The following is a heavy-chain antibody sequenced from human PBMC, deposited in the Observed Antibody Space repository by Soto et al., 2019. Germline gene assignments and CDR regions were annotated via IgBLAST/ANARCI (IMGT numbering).Heavy chain of an antibody. D-gene: IGHD5-18*01. J-gene: IGHJ4*02. CDR3: ARTPPGYDYAHSFDF. Sequence: EVQLVESGGGLVRPGVSLRLSCAASGFTFNAYTLNWVRQAPGKGLEWIASIAGPTPYLYYAASVRGRFTVSGDNAQNSLFLQMNTLIADDTAVYYCARTPPGYDYAHSFDFWGQGTLVTVSS. CDR2: IAGPTPYL. V-gene: IGHV3-21*02. CDR1: GFTFNAYT.